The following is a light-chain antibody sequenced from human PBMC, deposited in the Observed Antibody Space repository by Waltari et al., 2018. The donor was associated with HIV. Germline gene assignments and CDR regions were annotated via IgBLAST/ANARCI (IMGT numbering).Light chain of an antibody. V-gene: IGLV6-57*02. CDR3: QSYDGSGVI. CDR2: EDN. CDR1: GGNIAHNY. J-gene: IGLJ2*01. Sequence: NFMLTQPHSVSESPGKTIVISCTGSGGNIAHNYVQWYQQRPGSAPITVIFEDNQRHTVVPERFSASMDSASNSAALAIAGLRTEDEDDYDCQSYDGSGVIFGGGTRLSVL.